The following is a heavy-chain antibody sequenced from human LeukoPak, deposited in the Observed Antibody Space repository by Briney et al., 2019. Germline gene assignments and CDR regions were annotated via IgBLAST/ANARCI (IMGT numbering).Heavy chain of an antibody. CDR2: MDKETNLYAT. J-gene: IGHJ5*02. D-gene: IGHD1-26*01. CDR1: GFTFSDSA. V-gene: IGHV3-73*01. CDR3: TRDGGTYNWFDP. Sequence: GGSLRVSCVASGFTFSDSAIHWVRQSSGKGLEWIGHMDKETNLYATALAASVKGRFTVSRDDSKNTAYLHMNSLKTEDTALYYCTRDGGTYNWFDPWGQGTLVTVSS.